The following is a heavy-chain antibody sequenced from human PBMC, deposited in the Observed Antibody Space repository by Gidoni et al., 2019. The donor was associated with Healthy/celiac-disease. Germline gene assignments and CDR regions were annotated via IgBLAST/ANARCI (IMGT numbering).Heavy chain of an antibody. Sequence: QVQLVQSGAEVKKPGSSVKVSCKASGGTFSSYAISWVRQAPGQGLEWMGGIIPIFGTANYAQKFQGRVTITADKSTSTAYMELSSLRSEDTAVYYCARDGSGILRFLAPGWFDPWGQGTLVTVSS. CDR2: IIPIFGTA. CDR3: ARDGSGILRFLAPGWFDP. J-gene: IGHJ5*02. V-gene: IGHV1-69*06. CDR1: GGTFSSYA. D-gene: IGHD3-3*01.